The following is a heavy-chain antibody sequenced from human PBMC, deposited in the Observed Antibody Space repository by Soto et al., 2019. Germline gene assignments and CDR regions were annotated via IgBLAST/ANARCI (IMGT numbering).Heavy chain of an antibody. CDR1: GGSISSYY. CDR2: IYYSGST. J-gene: IGHJ5*02. V-gene: IGHV4-59*01. D-gene: IGHD2-15*01. Sequence: SETLSLTCTVSGGSISSYYWSWIRQPPGKGLEWIGYIYYSGSTNYNPSLKSRVTISVDTSKNQFSLHLSSVTAADTAVYYCARDGRGGNWFDPWGQGTLVTVSS. CDR3: ARDGRGGNWFDP.